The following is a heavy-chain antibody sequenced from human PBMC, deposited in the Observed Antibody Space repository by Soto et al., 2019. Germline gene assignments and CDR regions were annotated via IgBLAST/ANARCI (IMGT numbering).Heavy chain of an antibody. Sequence: ASVKGACKASGYTLTSDGISWVRQAPGKGLEWMGWISAYNGNTNYAQKLQGRVTRTTATSTSTPNMELGSLRSDDTAVYYCARRVITMVRGAPRHYSYSVMAVWGQGTTVTVSS. J-gene: IGHJ6*02. CDR3: ARRVITMVRGAPRHYSYSVMAV. V-gene: IGHV1-18*01. CDR1: GYTLTSDG. CDR2: ISAYNGNT. D-gene: IGHD3-10*01.